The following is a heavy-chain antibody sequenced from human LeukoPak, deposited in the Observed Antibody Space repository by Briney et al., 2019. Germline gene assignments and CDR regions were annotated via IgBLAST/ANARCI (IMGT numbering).Heavy chain of an antibody. D-gene: IGHD6-19*01. Sequence: GASVKVSCKASGYTFTSYDINWVRQATGQGLEWMGWMNPNSGNTGYAQKFQGRVTMTRNTSISTAYMELSSLRSEDTAVYYCARDPGALAVAGPPIDYWGQGTLVTVSS. J-gene: IGHJ4*02. CDR1: GYTFTSYD. CDR2: MNPNSGNT. V-gene: IGHV1-8*01. CDR3: ARDPGALAVAGPPIDY.